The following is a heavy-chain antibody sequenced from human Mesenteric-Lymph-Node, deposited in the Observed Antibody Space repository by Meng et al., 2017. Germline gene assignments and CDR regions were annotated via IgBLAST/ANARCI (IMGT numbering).Heavy chain of an antibody. Sequence: GSLRLSCAVSGYSISSGYYWTWIRQPPGKGLEWIGHMYYSGVTNYNSSLESRVTISLGTSRNQFSLKLSSVTAADSAVYYCATDKPGHDCSGGSCYSVWRQGTMVTVS. D-gene: IGHD2-15*01. V-gene: IGHV4-61*01. J-gene: IGHJ4*02. CDR1: GYSISSGYY. CDR2: MYYSGVT. CDR3: ATDKPGHDCSGGSCYSV.